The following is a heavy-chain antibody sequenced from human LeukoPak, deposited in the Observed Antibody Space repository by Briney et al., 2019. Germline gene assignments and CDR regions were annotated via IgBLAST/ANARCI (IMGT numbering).Heavy chain of an antibody. J-gene: IGHJ4*02. CDR2: ISAYNGNT. CDR3: ARDEMTTVTTPSDY. D-gene: IGHD4-17*01. CDR1: GYTFTSYG. V-gene: IGHV1-18*01. Sequence: ASVKVSCKASGYTFTSYGISWVRQAPGQGLEWMGWISAYNGNTNYALKLQGRVTMTTDTSTSTAYMELRSLRSDDTAVYYCARDEMTTVTTPSDYWGQGTLVTVSS.